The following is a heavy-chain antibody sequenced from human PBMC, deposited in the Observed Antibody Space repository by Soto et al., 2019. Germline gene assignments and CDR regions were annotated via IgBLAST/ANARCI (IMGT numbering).Heavy chain of an antibody. V-gene: IGHV3-23*01. CDR3: AKVVVGATAVLAWGPKSPPAKYFQP. CDR2: ISGGARTT. D-gene: IGHD2-21*02. Sequence: EVHLLESGGGLVRPGGSLRLSCAASGLTFSNFAMSWVRQAPGKRLEWVSTISGGARTTDYADSVKGRFTISRDNSKNTGFLQMDSLRAEDTAVYYCAKVVVGATAVLAWGPKSPPAKYFQPWGQGALVTVSS. J-gene: IGHJ1*01. CDR1: GLTFSNFA.